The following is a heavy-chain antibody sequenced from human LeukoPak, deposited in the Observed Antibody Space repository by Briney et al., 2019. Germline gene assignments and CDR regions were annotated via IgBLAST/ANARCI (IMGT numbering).Heavy chain of an antibody. V-gene: IGHV1-3*01. D-gene: IGHD2-15*01. CDR1: GYTLTTYT. J-gene: IGHJ3*01. CDR3: ARDRFCSGDTCHDAFDV. CDR2: INGVNGNT. Sequence: ASVKVSCKASGYTLTTYTMHWVRQAPGQRLEWMGWINGVNGNTKHSQKFQGRVTITRDTSASTAYMDLSSLRSEGTAVYYCARDRFCSGDTCHDAFDVWGQGTMVTVSS.